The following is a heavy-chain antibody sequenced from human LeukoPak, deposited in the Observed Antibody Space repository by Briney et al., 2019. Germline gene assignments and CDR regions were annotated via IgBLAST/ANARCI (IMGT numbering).Heavy chain of an antibody. CDR1: GGSISSGGYY. CDR3: ARDTYYDSSGYYFSYGPSFDY. D-gene: IGHD3-22*01. CDR2: IYYSGST. Sequence: SQTLSLTCTVSGGSISSGGYYWSWIRQHPGKGLEWIGYIYYSGSTYYNPSLKSRVTISVDTSKNQFSLKLSSVTAADTAVYYCARDTYYDSSGYYFSYGPSFDYWGQGTLVTVSS. V-gene: IGHV4-31*03. J-gene: IGHJ4*02.